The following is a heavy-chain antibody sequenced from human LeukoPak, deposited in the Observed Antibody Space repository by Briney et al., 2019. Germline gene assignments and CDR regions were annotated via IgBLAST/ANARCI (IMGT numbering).Heavy chain of an antibody. J-gene: IGHJ6*02. D-gene: IGHD3-3*01. CDR1: GFTFSSYS. Sequence: GGSLRLSCAASGFTFSSYSMNWVRQAPGKGLEWVSSISSSSSYIYYADSVKGRFTISRDNAKNSLYLQMNSLRAEHTAVYYCARVPTNTIAPAYYYYGMDVWGQGTTVTVSS. CDR2: ISSSSSYI. CDR3: ARVPTNTIAPAYYYYGMDV. V-gene: IGHV3-21*01.